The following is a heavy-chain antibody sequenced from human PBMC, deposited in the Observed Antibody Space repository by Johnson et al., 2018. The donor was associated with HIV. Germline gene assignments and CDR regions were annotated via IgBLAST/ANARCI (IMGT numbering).Heavy chain of an antibody. Sequence: VQLVESGGGLVQPGGSLRLSCAASGFTFSSYDMHWVRQATGKGLEWVSAIGTAGDTYYPGSVKGRFTISRDNAKNTLYLQMNSLRAEDTAVYYCAKDLQQPQRGEHALAQDAFDI. V-gene: IGHV3-13*01. CDR1: GFTFSSYD. CDR3: AKDLQQPQRGEHALAQDAFDI. D-gene: IGHD6-13*01. J-gene: IGHJ3*02. CDR2: IGTAGDT.